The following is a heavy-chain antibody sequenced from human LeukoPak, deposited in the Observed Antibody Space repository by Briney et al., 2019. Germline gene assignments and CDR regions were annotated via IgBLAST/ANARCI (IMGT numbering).Heavy chain of an antibody. V-gene: IGHV3-74*01. CDR2: IKDDGSTT. D-gene: IGHD2-8*01. Sequence: GGSLRLSCAVSGFTFGSRWMHWVRQAPGKGLVWVALIKDDGSTTNYADSVKGQFTASRDDAKNTVYLQMSSLRAEDTAVYYCHPLAYVTNWGQGTLVTVSS. CDR3: HPLAYVTN. CDR1: GFTFGSRW. J-gene: IGHJ4*02.